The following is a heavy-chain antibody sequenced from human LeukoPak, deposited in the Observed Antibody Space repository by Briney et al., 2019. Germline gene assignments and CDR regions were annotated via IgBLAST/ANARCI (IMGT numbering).Heavy chain of an antibody. V-gene: IGHV3-11*01. J-gene: IGHJ4*02. CDR1: GFTFSDYY. CDR2: ISSSSRTI. D-gene: IGHD1-20*01. Sequence: GGSLRLSCAASGFTFSDYYMSWICQAPGKGLEWVSYISSSSRTIYYADSVKGRFTISRDNAKNSLYLQMNRLRAEDTAVYYCAKDRNWYAATFDYWGQGTLVTVSS. CDR3: AKDRNWYAATFDY.